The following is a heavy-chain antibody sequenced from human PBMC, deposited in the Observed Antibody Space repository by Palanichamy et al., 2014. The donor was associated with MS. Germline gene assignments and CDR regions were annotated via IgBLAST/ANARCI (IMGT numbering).Heavy chain of an antibody. CDR3: ARDYIVLVPAGMGGGYYYSSYGMDL. V-gene: IGHV4-31*03. Sequence: QVQLQESGPGLVKPSQTLSLSCTVPGGSINNDTYYWSWLRQHPGKGLEWIGYIFYTGDTYYSPSLRSRVVISVDTSKNQFSLRLSSVTDADTAVYYCARDYIVLVPAGMGGGYYYSSYGMDLWGQGTTVTVSS. J-gene: IGHJ6*02. D-gene: IGHD2-2*01. CDR1: GGSINNDTYY. CDR2: IFYTGDT.